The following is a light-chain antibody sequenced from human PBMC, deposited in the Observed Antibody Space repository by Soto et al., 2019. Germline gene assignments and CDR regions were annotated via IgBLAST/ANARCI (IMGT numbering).Light chain of an antibody. V-gene: IGKV1-9*01. CDR1: HAIDTY. J-gene: IGKJ5*01. CDR3: QQLNSFPFI. CDR2: AAS. Sequence: DIQLTQSESVLSASVGDRVTITYRASHAIDTYLAWYQQKPGKAPKLLIYAASLLQSGVPSRFIGSGSGSEFTLTINSLQPEDFASYYCQQLNSFPFIFGQGTRLEIK.